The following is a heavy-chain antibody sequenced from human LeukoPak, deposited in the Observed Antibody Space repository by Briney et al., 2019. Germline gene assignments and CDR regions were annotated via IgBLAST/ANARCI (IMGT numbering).Heavy chain of an antibody. CDR2: MNSDGGHI. J-gene: IGHJ4*02. D-gene: IGHD6-19*01. CDR1: GFAIVTYS. CDR3: ARDNAGWSRDY. Sequence: GGSLRLSCAASGFAIVTYSMSWVRQAPGKGLEWVSTMNSDGGHIVYADSVKGRFTISKDNAKNSLYLQMNSLRADDTAVYYCARDNAGWSRDYWGQGTLVTVSS. V-gene: IGHV3-21*01.